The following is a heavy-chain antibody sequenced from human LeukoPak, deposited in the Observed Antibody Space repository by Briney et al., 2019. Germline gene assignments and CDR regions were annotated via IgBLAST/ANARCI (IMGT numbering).Heavy chain of an antibody. CDR2: IYRSGST. V-gene: IGHV4-38-2*02. Sequence: SETLSLTCTVSGYSISSGYYWGWIRQPPGKGLEWIGSIYRSGSTYYNPSLKSRVTISVDTSKNQFSLKLSSVTAADTAVYYCARESYYGSGSYYTGYYYYMDVWGKGTTVTVSS. CDR1: GYSISSGYY. CDR3: ARESYYGSGSYYTGYYYYMDV. J-gene: IGHJ6*03. D-gene: IGHD3-10*01.